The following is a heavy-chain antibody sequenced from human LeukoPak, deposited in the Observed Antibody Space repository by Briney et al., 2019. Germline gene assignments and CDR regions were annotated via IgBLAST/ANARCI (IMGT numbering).Heavy chain of an antibody. D-gene: IGHD4-17*01. CDR3: ARDKYGDGYYYGMDV. V-gene: IGHV3-48*01. J-gene: IGHJ6*02. CDR2: ISSSSSTV. CDR1: GFTFSSYS. Sequence: GGSLRLSCAASGFTFSSYSMNWVRQAPGKGLEWISYISSSSSTVYYADSVKGRFTISRDNAKNSLYLQMNSLRAEDTAVYYCARDKYGDGYYYGMDVWGQGTTVTVSS.